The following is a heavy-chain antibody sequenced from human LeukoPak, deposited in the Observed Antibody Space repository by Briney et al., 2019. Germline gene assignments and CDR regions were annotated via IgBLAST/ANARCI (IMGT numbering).Heavy chain of an antibody. J-gene: IGHJ6*03. CDR1: GFTFSSYG. CDR3: AKDGSGSYYYYHYMDV. Sequence: PGGSLRLSCAASGFTFSSYGMSWVRQAPGKGLEWVSAISGSGGSTYYADSVKGRFTISRDNSKNTLYLQMNSLRAEDTAVYYCAKDGSGSYYYYHYMDVWGKGTTVTISS. CDR2: ISGSGGST. D-gene: IGHD3-10*01. V-gene: IGHV3-23*01.